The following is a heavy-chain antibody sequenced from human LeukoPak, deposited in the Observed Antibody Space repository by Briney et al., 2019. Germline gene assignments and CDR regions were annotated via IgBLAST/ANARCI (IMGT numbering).Heavy chain of an antibody. Sequence: GRPLRLSCAASGLTLSRYGMHWVRQAPGKGLEWVAVISYDGSTKNYADSVKDRFTISRDNSENTLYLQMSSLRAEDTAVYYCAGVPNVREGEWFDPWGQGTLVTVSS. CDR1: GLTLSRYG. J-gene: IGHJ5*02. V-gene: IGHV3-30*03. CDR2: ISYDGSTK. CDR3: AGVPNVREGEWFDP. D-gene: IGHD3-16*01.